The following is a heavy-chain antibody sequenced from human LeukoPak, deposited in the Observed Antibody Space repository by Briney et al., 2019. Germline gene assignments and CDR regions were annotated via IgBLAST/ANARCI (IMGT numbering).Heavy chain of an antibody. V-gene: IGHV1-69*06. D-gene: IGHD1-26*01. CDR1: GYTFTSYG. CDR2: IIPIFGTA. J-gene: IGHJ4*02. Sequence: SVKVSCKASGYTFTSYGISWVRQAPGQGLEWMGGIIPIFGTANYAQKFQGRVTITADKSTSTAYMELSSLRSEDTAVYYCARDGGHIVGATFDYWGQGTLVTVSS. CDR3: ARDGGHIVGATFDY.